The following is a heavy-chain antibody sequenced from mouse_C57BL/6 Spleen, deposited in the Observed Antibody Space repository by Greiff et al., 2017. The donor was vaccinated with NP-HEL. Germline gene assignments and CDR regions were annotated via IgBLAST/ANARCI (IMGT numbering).Heavy chain of an antibody. CDR1: GFSLTSYA. V-gene: IGHV2-9-1*01. Sequence: VKVVESGPGLVAPSQSLSITCTVSGFSLTSYALSWVRQPPGKGLEWLGVIWTGGGTNYNSALKSRLSISKDNSKSQVFLKMNSLQTDDTARYYCARNPITTVVRYYFDYWGQGTTLTVSS. D-gene: IGHD1-1*01. CDR3: ARNPITTVVRYYFDY. CDR2: IWTGGGT. J-gene: IGHJ2*01.